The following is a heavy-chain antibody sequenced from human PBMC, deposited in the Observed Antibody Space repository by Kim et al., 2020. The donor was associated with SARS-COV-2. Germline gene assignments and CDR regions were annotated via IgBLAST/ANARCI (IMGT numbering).Heavy chain of an antibody. CDR3: AKGPTMVRGTLDY. J-gene: IGHJ4*02. D-gene: IGHD3-10*01. CDR1: GFTFSSYG. CDR2: ISYDGSNK. V-gene: IGHV3-30*18. Sequence: GGSLRLSCAASGFTFSSYGMHWVRQAPGKGLEWVAVISYDGSNKYYADSVKGRFTISRDNSKNTLYLQMNSLRAEDTAVYYCAKGPTMVRGTLDYWGQGTLVTVSS.